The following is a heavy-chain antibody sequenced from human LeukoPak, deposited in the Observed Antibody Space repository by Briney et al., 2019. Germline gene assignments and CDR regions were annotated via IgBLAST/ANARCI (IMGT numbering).Heavy chain of an antibody. J-gene: IGHJ4*02. V-gene: IGHV5-51*01. CDR2: IYPGDSDV. D-gene: IGHD3-3*01. CDR1: GYSFANYW. Sequence: GESLKISCKASGYSFANYWTGWVRQTPGKGLEWMGIIYPGDSDVKYSPSFQGQVTISADRSFNTAYLQWRSLKASDTAMYYCARVYDAWSGFSQYYFDYWGQGTLVTVSS. CDR3: ARVYDAWSGFSQYYFDY.